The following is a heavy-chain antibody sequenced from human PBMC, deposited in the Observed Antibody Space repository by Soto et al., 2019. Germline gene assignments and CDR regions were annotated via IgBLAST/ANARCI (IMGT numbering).Heavy chain of an antibody. CDR2: ISYSGST. Sequence: SETLSLTCTVSSDSISSYYWSWIRQPPGKRLEWIGYISYSGSTDYNPSLKSRVTISGDTSKNQFSLKVSSVTAADTAVYYCASYRGAFYFEYWGPGTLVTVSS. CDR1: SDSISSYY. D-gene: IGHD4-4*01. CDR3: ASYRGAFYFEY. V-gene: IGHV4-59*01. J-gene: IGHJ4*02.